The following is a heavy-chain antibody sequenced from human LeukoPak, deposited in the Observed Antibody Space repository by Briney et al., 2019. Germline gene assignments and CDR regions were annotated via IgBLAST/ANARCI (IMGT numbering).Heavy chain of an antibody. J-gene: IGHJ6*03. CDR2: ISYDGSNK. CDR1: GFTFSSYG. V-gene: IGHV3-30*18. D-gene: IGHD2-2*02. CDR3: AKSEAFCSSTSCYIRRYYYYMDV. Sequence: PGGSLRLSCAASGFTFSSYGMHWVRQAPGKGLEWVAVISYDGSNKYYADSVKGRFTISRDNSKNTPYLQMNSLRAEDTAVYYCAKSEAFCSSTSCYIRRYYYYMDVWGKGTTVTVSS.